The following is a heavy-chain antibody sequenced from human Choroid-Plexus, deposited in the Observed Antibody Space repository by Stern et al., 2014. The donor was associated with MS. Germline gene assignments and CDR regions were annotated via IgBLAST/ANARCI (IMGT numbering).Heavy chain of an antibody. D-gene: IGHD5-18*01. CDR3: PTIGYSASRSGXFDF. CDR1: GFTFSNVW. Sequence: EVQLLESGGGLVKPGGSLRLSCAGSGFTFSNVWMNWVRQAPGKGLEWVARVKRRGDGGTSDYGAPVKGRFAISRDDSKNTLYLQIDNFRAEDTAVYYCPTIGYSASRSGXFDFWGQGTLVTVSS. V-gene: IGHV3-15*05. J-gene: IGHJ4*02. CDR2: VKRRGDGGTS.